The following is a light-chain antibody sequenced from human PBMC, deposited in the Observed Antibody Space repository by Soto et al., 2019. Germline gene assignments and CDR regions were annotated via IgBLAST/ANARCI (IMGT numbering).Light chain of an antibody. CDR3: QQYSSSPIT. CDR2: GAS. CDR1: QSFSSTY. J-gene: IGKJ5*01. Sequence: EIVMTQAPATLSVSPGERATLSCRASQSFSSTYLAWYQQKPRQAPRLLIYGASSRATGIPDRFSGGGSGTDFSLTISRLDPEDFAVYYCQQYSSSPITFGQGTRLEIK. V-gene: IGKV3-20*01.